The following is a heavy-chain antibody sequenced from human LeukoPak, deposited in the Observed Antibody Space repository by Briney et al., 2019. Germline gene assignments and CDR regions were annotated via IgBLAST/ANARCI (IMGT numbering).Heavy chain of an antibody. V-gene: IGHV3-53*01. J-gene: IGHJ4*02. D-gene: IGHD3-10*01. CDR3: ARDGYYGSGSFDY. Sequence: GGSLRLSCAASGLSFSNYWMSWVRQAPGKGLEWVSIIHSGGSTYYAESVKGRFTISRDNSKNTLYLQMNSLRAEDTAVYYCARDGYYGSGSFDYWGQGTLVTVSS. CDR2: IHSGGST. CDR1: GLSFSNYW.